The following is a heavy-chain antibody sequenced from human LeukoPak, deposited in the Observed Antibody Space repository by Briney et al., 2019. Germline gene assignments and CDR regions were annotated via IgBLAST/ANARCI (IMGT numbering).Heavy chain of an antibody. CDR1: GFTFSNYA. J-gene: IGHJ4*02. CDR2: ISYDGSNK. V-gene: IGHV3-30-3*01. CDR3: ARTISSSSTSCFLY. D-gene: IGHD2-2*01. Sequence: GGSLRLFCAASGFTFSNYAIHWVRQAPGKGLEWVAVISYDGSNKYYADSVKGRFTISRDNAKNTLYLQMNSLRAEDTAVYYCARTISSSSTSCFLYWGQGTLVTVSS.